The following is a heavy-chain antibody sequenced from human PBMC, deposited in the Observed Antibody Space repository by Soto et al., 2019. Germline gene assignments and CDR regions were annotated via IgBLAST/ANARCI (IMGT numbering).Heavy chain of an antibody. J-gene: IGHJ4*02. CDR3: IRVLWFGELF. CDR1: GFSLSTRGVG. CDR2: IYWDDDK. V-gene: IGHV2-5*02. Sequence: QITLKESGPPLVKPTQTLTLTCTFSGFSLSTRGVGVGWIRQTPGKALEWLALIYWDDDKRYSPSLKSRLTITKDTSKYQVLLVMSNMDPVHTATYYSIRVLWFGELFWGQGTLVTVSS. D-gene: IGHD3-10*01.